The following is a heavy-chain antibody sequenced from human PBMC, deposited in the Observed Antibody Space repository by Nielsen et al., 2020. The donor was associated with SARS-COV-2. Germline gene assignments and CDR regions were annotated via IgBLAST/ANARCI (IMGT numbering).Heavy chain of an antibody. J-gene: IGHJ3*02. CDR1: GFTVSSNY. CDR3: RGWLATFDI. D-gene: IGHD3-22*01. CDR2: IYSGGST. Sequence: GESLKISCAASGFTVSSNYMSWVRQAPGKGLEWVSVIYSGGSTYYADSVKGRFTISRDNAENSLFLQMNSLRAEDTAVYYCRGWLATFDIWGQGTLVTVSS. V-gene: IGHV3-53*01.